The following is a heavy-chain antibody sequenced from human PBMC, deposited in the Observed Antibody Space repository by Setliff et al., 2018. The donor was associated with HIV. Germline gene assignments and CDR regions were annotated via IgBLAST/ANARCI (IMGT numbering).Heavy chain of an antibody. D-gene: IGHD6-19*01. CDR1: GGTFSSSA. V-gene: IGHV1-69*10. Sequence: SVKVSCKASGGTFSSSAFSWVRQAPGQGVEWMGGIIPILSMTSYAQKFQGRATITADISTSTAYLELSSLRSEDTAVYYCARANSQWQAYYYYMDVWGKGTTVTVSS. CDR2: IIPILSMT. CDR3: ARANSQWQAYYYYMDV. J-gene: IGHJ6*03.